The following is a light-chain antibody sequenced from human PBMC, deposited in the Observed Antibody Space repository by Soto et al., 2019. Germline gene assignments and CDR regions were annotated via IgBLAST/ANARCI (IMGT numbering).Light chain of an antibody. Sequence: EIVMTQSPATLSVSPGERATLSCRASQSVNSNFGWYQQKPGQAPRLLIYGTSTRATGIPARFSGSGSGTEFPLTISRLHDEYVAVYYCQQYYTWPYTFGQGTKLEIK. CDR2: GTS. CDR1: QSVNSN. CDR3: QQYYTWPYT. J-gene: IGKJ2*01. V-gene: IGKV3-15*01.